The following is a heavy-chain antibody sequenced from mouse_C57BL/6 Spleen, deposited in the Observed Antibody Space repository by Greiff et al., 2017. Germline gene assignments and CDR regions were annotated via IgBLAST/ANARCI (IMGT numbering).Heavy chain of an antibody. J-gene: IGHJ4*01. CDR2: IWSGGST. CDR3: ARKGGSSGYVRYAMDY. Sequence: VKLQESGPGLVQPSQSLSITCTVSGFSLTSYGVHWVRQSPGKGLEWLGVIWSGGSTDYNAAFISRLSISKDNSKSQVFFKMNSLQADDTAIYYCARKGGSSGYVRYAMDYWGQGTSVTVSS. CDR1: GFSLTSYG. D-gene: IGHD3-2*02. V-gene: IGHV2-2*01.